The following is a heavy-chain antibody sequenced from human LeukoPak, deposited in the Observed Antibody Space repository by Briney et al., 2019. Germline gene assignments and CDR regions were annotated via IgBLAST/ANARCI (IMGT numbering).Heavy chain of an antibody. D-gene: IGHD3-3*01. CDR1: GGSISSGSYY. CDR3: ADDSSLPADYYYYYMDV. V-gene: IGHV4-61*02. Sequence: SQTLSLTCTVSGGSISSGSYYWSWIRQPAGKGLEWIGRIYTSGSTNYNTSLKSRVTISVDTSKNQFSLKLRSLAGAAAAVYYYADDSSLPADYYYYYMDVWGKGTTVTVSS. J-gene: IGHJ6*03. CDR2: IYTSGST.